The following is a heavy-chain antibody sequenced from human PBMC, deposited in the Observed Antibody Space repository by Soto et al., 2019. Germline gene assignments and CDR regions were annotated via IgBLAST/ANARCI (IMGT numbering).Heavy chain of an antibody. J-gene: IGHJ4*02. CDR2: IYSGGST. CDR3: ARNYYDSGGGFDY. CDR1: EFTVSSNY. V-gene: IGHV3-53*01. Sequence: GGSLRLSCAASEFTVSSNYMSWVRQAPGKGLEWVSVIYSGGSTYYADSVKGRFIISRDNSKNTVYLQMNSLRAEDTAVYYCARNYYDSGGGFDYWGQGTLVTVSS. D-gene: IGHD3-22*01.